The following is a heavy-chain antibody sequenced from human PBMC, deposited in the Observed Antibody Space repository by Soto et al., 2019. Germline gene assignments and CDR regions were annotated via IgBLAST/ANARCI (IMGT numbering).Heavy chain of an antibody. Sequence: QVQLVESGGGVVQPGRSLRLSCAASGFPFTTYGMHWVREGPGKGLEWVAVISYDGSNKYYADSVKGRFTISRDNSKNTLYLQMNSLRPEDTVVFYCVGGQYYLDYRGEGTLVTVSS. V-gene: IGHV3-30*03. CDR3: VGGQYYLDY. CDR2: ISYDGSNK. CDR1: GFPFTTYG. D-gene: IGHD3-10*01. J-gene: IGHJ4*02.